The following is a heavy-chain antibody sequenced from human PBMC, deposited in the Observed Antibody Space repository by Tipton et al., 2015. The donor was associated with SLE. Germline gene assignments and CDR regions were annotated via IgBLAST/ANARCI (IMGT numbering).Heavy chain of an antibody. V-gene: IGHV3-30*02. D-gene: IGHD3-3*01. CDR3: AKDFGPITIFGLGTYGMDV. CDR2: IRYDGSNK. Sequence: SLRLSYAASGFTFSSYGMHWVRQAPGKGLEWVAFIRYDGSNKYYADSVKGRFTISRDNSKNTLYLQMNSLRAEDTAVYYCAKDFGPITIFGLGTYGMDVWGQGTTVTVSS. J-gene: IGHJ6*02. CDR1: GFTFSSYG.